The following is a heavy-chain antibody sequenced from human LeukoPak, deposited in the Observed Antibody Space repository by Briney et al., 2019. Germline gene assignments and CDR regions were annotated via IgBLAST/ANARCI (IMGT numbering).Heavy chain of an antibody. CDR1: GYTFTSYG. CDR3: ARQITGTYDFDY. V-gene: IGHV1-18*01. J-gene: IGHJ4*02. Sequence: ASVKVSCKASGYTFTSYGISWVRQAPGQGLEWMGWLSAYNGNTNYAQKLQGRVTMTTDTSTSTAYMELRSLRSDDTAVYYCARQITGTYDFDYWGQGTLVPSPQ. D-gene: IGHD1-20*01. CDR2: LSAYNGNT.